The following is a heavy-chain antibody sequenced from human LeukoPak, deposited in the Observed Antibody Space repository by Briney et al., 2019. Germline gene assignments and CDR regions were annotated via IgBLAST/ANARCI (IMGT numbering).Heavy chain of an antibody. CDR2: IYYSGST. V-gene: IGHV4-31*03. CDR3: ARSLGYCSGGSCHNYYGMDV. Sequence: SQTLSLTCTVSGGSISSGGYYWSWIRQHPGEGLEWIGYIYYSGSTYYNPSLKSRVTISVDTSKNQFSLKLSSVTAADTAVYYCARSLGYCSGGSCHNYYGMDVWGQGTTVTVSS. CDR1: GGSISSGGYY. J-gene: IGHJ6*02. D-gene: IGHD2-15*01.